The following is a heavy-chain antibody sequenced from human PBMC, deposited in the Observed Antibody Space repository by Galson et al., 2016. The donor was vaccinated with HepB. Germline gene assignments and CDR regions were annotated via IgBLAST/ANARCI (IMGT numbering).Heavy chain of an antibody. D-gene: IGHD3-10*01. J-gene: IGHJ4*02. CDR3: AREIPGSGALRY. CDR1: GFTLSVYT. V-gene: IGHV3-21*06. Sequence: LRLSCAAYGFTLSVYTMTWVRQAPGKGLEWVASLSNNFHYLYYADSVKGRFTISGDNAKNSLSLQMNSLTVDDTAIYYCAREIPGSGALRYWGQGTLVTVSS. CDR2: LSNNFHYL.